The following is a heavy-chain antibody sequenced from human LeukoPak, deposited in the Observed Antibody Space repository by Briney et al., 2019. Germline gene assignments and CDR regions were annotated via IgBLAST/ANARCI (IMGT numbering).Heavy chain of an antibody. CDR3: ARMMSGYDYFYYYYYMDV. CDR2: IYTSGST. V-gene: IGHV4-61*02. CDR1: GGSISSGSYY. D-gene: IGHD5-12*01. Sequence: SETLSLTCTVSGGSISSGSYYWSWIRQPAGKGLEWIGRIYTSGSTNYNPSLKSRVTISVDTSKNQFSLKLSSVTAAYTAVYYCARMMSGYDYFYYYYYMDVWGKGTTVTVFS. J-gene: IGHJ6*03.